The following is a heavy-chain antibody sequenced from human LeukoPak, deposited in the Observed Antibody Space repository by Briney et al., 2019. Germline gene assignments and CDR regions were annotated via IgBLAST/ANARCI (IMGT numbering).Heavy chain of an antibody. J-gene: IGHJ4*02. Sequence: HPGGSLRLSCIGSGFTFSNYWMSWVRQAPGKGLEWVACIKQDGSEKYYVDSVKGRFTISRDNSKNTLYLQMNSLRAEDTAVYYCAKSLYSSSWFFPYWGQGTLVTVSS. D-gene: IGHD6-13*01. CDR3: AKSLYSSSWFFPY. CDR1: GFTFSNYW. CDR2: IKQDGSEK. V-gene: IGHV3-7*01.